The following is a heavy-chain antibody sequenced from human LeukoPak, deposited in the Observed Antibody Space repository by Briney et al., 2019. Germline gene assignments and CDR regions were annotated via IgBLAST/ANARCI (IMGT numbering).Heavy chain of an antibody. Sequence: GGSLRLSCAASGFTFSNYAMSWVRQAPGKGLEWVSAISGSGGSTYYADSVKGRFTISRDNSKNTLYLQMNSLRAEDTAVYYCAKDLVVGATATYFDYWGQGTLVAVST. CDR2: ISGSGGST. CDR3: AKDLVVGATATYFDY. D-gene: IGHD1-26*01. J-gene: IGHJ4*02. CDR1: GFTFSNYA. V-gene: IGHV3-23*01.